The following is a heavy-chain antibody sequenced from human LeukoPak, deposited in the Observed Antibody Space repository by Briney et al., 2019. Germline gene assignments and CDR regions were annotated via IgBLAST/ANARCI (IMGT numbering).Heavy chain of an antibody. CDR3: ARHEYGDFDFDY. CDR2: INHSGST. CDR1: GGSFSGYY. J-gene: IGHJ4*02. V-gene: IGHV4-34*01. D-gene: IGHD4-17*01. Sequence: SETLSLTCAVYGGSFSGYYWSWIRQPPGKGLEWIGEINHSGSTNYNPSLKSRVTISVDTSKNQFSLKLSSVTAADTAMYYCARHEYGDFDFDYWGQGTLVTVSS.